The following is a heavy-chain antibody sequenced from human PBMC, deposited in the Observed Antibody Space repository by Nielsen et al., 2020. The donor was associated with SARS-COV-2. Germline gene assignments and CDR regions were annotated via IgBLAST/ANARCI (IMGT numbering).Heavy chain of an antibody. J-gene: IGHJ4*02. D-gene: IGHD5-18*01. CDR2: ISYDGSNK. CDR1: GFTFSSYA. CDR3: ARDPNLGYSYGYDQRLWDY. Sequence: GESLKISCAASGFTFSSYAMHWVRQAPGKGLEWVAVISYDGSNKYYADSVKGRFTISRDNSKNTLYLQMNSLRAEDTAVYYCARDPNLGYSYGYDQRLWDYWGQGTLVTVSS. V-gene: IGHV3-30-3*01.